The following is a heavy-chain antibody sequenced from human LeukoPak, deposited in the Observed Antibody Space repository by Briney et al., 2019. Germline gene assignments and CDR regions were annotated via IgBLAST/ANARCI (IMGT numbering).Heavy chain of an antibody. CDR3: ARGGSGSYLYYFDY. V-gene: IGHV1-69*13. Sequence: SVKVSCKASGGTFSSYAISWVRQAPGQGLEWMGGIIPIFGTASYAQKFQGRVTITADESTSTAYMELSSLRSEDTAVYYCARGGSGSYLYYFDYWGQGTLVTVSS. J-gene: IGHJ4*02. CDR2: IIPIFGTA. CDR1: GGTFSSYA. D-gene: IGHD1-26*01.